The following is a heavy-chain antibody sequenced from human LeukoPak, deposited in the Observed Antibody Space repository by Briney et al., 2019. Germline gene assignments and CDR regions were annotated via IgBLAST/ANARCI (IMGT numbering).Heavy chain of an antibody. J-gene: IGHJ4*02. V-gene: IGHV4-4*07. D-gene: IGHD6-13*01. Sequence: SETLSLTCTVSGGSISSYYWSWIQQPAGKGLEWIGRIYTSGSTNYNPSLKSRVTMSVDTSKNQFSLKLSSVTAADTAVYYCARERSIAAAGTEDFDYWGQGTLVTVSS. CDR3: ARERSIAAAGTEDFDY. CDR1: GGSISSYY. CDR2: IYTSGST.